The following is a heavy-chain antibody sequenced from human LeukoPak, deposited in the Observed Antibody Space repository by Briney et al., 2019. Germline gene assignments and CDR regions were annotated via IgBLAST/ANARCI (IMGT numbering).Heavy chain of an antibody. CDR3: ARGSRASPDLDYFDY. J-gene: IGHJ4*02. CDR2: IYTSGST. V-gene: IGHV4-4*07. CDR1: GGSISSYY. Sequence: PSETLSLTCTVSGGSISSYYWSWIRQPAGKGLEWIGRIYTSGSTNYNPSLKSRVTMSVDTSKNQFSLKLSSVTAADTAVYYCARGSRASPDLDYFDYWGQGTLVTVSS.